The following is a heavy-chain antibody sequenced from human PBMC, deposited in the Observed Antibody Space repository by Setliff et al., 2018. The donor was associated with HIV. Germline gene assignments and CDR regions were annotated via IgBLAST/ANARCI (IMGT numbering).Heavy chain of an antibody. Sequence: ASVKVSCKASGYTFTSYAMHWVRQAPGQRLEWMGWINAGNGNTKYSPKFQGRVTLTTDTSTSTAYMELRSLRYDDTAVYYCARVNDILLGYWVGYFDYWGQGTLVTV. V-gene: IGHV1-3*01. CDR1: GYTFTSYA. D-gene: IGHD2-8*01. CDR2: INAGNGNT. CDR3: ARVNDILLGYWVGYFDY. J-gene: IGHJ4*02.